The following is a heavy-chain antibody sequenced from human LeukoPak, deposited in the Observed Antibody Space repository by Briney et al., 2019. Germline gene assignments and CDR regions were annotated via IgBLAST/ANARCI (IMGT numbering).Heavy chain of an antibody. J-gene: IGHJ6*02. Sequence: PSETLSLTCTVSGGSISSSSYYWGWIRQPPGKGLEWIGSIYYSGSTYYNPSLKSRVSISVDTSKYQFSLKLSSVTAADTAVYYCARPGYYCTNGVCFDDYYYGMDVWGQGTTVTVSS. V-gene: IGHV4-39*01. CDR1: GGSISSSSYY. CDR3: ARPGYYCTNGVCFDDYYYGMDV. CDR2: IYYSGST. D-gene: IGHD2-8*01.